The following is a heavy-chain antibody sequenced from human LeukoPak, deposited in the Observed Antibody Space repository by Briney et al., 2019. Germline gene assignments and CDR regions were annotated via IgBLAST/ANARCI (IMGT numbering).Heavy chain of an antibody. CDR2: IYTDGST. Sequence: QPGGSLRLSCAASGFTFSSYAMTWVRQAPGKGLEWVSIIYTDGSTYYADSVKGRFTISRDNSKSTLYLQMNSLRAEDTAVYYYGRSTAWYAFDYWGQGTLVTVSS. J-gene: IGHJ4*02. CDR1: GFTFSSYA. D-gene: IGHD6-19*01. CDR3: GRSTAWYAFDY. V-gene: IGHV3-23*03.